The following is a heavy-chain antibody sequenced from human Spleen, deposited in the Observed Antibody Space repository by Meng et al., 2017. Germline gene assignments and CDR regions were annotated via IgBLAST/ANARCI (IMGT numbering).Heavy chain of an antibody. CDR1: GYSFTSYW. CDR3: ARAPAVTTLYYYYGMDV. CDR2: IYPGDSDT. V-gene: IGHV5-51*01. D-gene: IGHD4-11*01. Sequence: GGSLRLSCKGSGYSFTSYWIGWVRQMPGKGLEWMGIIYPGDSDTRYSPSFQGQVTISADKSISTAYLQWSSLKASDTAMYYCARAPAVTTLYYYYGMDVWGQGTTVTVSS. J-gene: IGHJ6*02.